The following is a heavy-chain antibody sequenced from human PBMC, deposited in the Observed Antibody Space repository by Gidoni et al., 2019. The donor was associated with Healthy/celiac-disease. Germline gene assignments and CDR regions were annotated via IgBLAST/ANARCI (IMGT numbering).Heavy chain of an antibody. D-gene: IGHD1-26*01. J-gene: IGHJ6*02. CDR1: GYTLTELS. V-gene: IGHV1-24*01. CDR3: ATLRRVGATGLNDYYYGMDV. CDR2: FDPEDGET. Sequence: QVQLVQSGAEVKKPGASVKVSCKVSGYTLTELSMPWVRQAPGKGLEWMGGFDPEDGETIYAQKFQGRVTMTEDTSTDTAYMELSSLRSEDTAVYYCATLRRVGATGLNDYYYGMDVWGQGTTVTVSS.